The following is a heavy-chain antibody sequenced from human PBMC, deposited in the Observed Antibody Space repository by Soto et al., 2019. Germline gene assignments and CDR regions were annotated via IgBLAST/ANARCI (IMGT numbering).Heavy chain of an antibody. Sequence: GGSLRLSCAASGFTFSDHYMDWVRQAPGKGLEWVGRTRNKANSYTTEYAASVKGRFTISRDDSKNSLYLQMNSLKTEDTAVYYCAGALYYYGSGSYYDYLDYWGQGTLVTVSS. CDR2: TRNKANSYTT. D-gene: IGHD3-10*01. CDR3: AGALYYYGSGSYYDYLDY. V-gene: IGHV3-72*01. CDR1: GFTFSDHY. J-gene: IGHJ4*02.